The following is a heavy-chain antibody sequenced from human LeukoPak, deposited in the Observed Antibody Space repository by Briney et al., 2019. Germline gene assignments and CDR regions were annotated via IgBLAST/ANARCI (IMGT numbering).Heavy chain of an antibody. Sequence: SVKVSCKAAGGTFSSNAISWVRQAPGQGLEWMGGIIPIFGTPNYAHHFQDRVTITPDESTSTAYMELSALRSEDTAVYYCANRGGGGIGMGILGSYDFWGQGTLVTVSS. CDR1: GGTFSSNA. D-gene: IGHD6-13*01. CDR3: ANRGGGGIGMGILGSYDF. J-gene: IGHJ4*02. CDR2: IIPIFGTP. V-gene: IGHV1-69*01.